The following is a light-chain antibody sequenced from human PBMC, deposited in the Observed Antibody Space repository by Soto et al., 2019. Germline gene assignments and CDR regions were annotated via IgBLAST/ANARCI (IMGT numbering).Light chain of an antibody. CDR2: DPS. Sequence: SVLTQSPGTLALSRGGRATLSCRAXXSVXXXXLLSYHLRPGQAPSILFHDPSTRATGIPDRFSGTGSCTHSPHAILPLEPEAFAVYYCQQYGSSPATFGQAPTVAL. J-gene: IGKJ1*01. CDR1: XSVXXXX. CDR3: QQYGSSPAT. V-gene: IGKV3-20*01.